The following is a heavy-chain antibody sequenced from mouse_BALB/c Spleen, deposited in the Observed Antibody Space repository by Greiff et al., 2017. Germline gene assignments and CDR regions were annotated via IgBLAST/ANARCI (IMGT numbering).Heavy chain of an antibody. CDR1: GYTFTSYW. V-gene: IGHV1S127*01. J-gene: IGHJ4*01. Sequence: QVQLKQPGAELVKPGASVKMSCKASGYTFTSYWMHWVKQRPGQGLEWIGVIDPSDSYTSYNQKFKGKATLTVDTSSSTAYMQLSSLTSEDSAVYYCTTPGAMDYWGQGTSVTVSS. CDR2: IDPSDSYT. CDR3: TTPGAMDY.